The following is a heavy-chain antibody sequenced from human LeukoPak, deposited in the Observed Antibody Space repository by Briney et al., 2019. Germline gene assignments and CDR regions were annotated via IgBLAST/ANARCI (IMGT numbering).Heavy chain of an antibody. V-gene: IGHV3-23*01. CDR3: AKQPFDSSGSYFDF. CDR2: ISGRGGST. CDR1: GFTFSSYA. J-gene: IGHJ4*02. D-gene: IGHD3-22*01. Sequence: GGSLRLSCAASGFTFSSYAMTWVRQAPGKGLEWVSAISGRGGSTYYAGSVKGRFTVSRENSKNTLYLQMNSLRAEDMAVYYCAKQPFDSSGSYFDFWGQGTLVTVSS.